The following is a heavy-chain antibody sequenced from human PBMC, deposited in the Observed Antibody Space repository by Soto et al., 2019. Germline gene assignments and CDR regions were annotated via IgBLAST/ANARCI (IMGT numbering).Heavy chain of an antibody. CDR1: GFTFSPYA. V-gene: IGHV3-30*09. D-gene: IGHD2-2*01. CDR3: ARARLDTPALDY. CDR2: ISYDGNNK. Sequence: QVQLVESGGGVVQAGRSLRLSCAASGFTFSPYAMHWVRQAPGKGLEWVAVISYDGNNKNYADSVKGRLAISRDNSRNTLYLQMNSLRAEDTAVYYCARARLDTPALDYWGQGTLVTVSS. J-gene: IGHJ4*02.